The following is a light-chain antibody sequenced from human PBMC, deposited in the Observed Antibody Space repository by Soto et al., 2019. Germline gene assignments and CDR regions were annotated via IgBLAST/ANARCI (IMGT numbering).Light chain of an antibody. CDR3: QHTLKWPPT. V-gene: IGKV3-15*01. CDR1: QSVNRH. Sequence: EIVIPQSPSSLSVTPGERVTLSYRASQSVNRHVLWYQHRPGQAPRLLIYDTSARAAGIPARFSGSGSATEFTLTISSLQSEDFALYYCQHTLKWPPTFGQGTKVDIK. CDR2: DTS. J-gene: IGKJ1*01.